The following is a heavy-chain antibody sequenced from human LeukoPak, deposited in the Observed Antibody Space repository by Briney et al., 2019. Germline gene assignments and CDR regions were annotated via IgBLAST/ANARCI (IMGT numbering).Heavy chain of an antibody. CDR1: DDSFSSHY. Sequence: PSETLSLPCAVSDDSFSSHYWAWIRQPPGKGLEWIGYIFYIGTTNYNPSLKSRVTLSIDTSKNQFSLKLRSVTAEDTAVYYCARDLVTVTKGFDIWGQGAMVSVSS. J-gene: IGHJ3*02. D-gene: IGHD4-17*01. CDR2: IFYIGTT. V-gene: IGHV4-59*11. CDR3: ARDLVTVTKGFDI.